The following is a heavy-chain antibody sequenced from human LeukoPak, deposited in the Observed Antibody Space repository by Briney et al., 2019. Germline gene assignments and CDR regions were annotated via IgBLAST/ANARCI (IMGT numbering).Heavy chain of an antibody. CDR3: ARSITIFGVVIMGPGAFDI. J-gene: IGHJ3*02. CDR2: ISSGSSYI. D-gene: IGHD3-3*01. Sequence: GGSLRLSCAASGFTFSSYSMNWVRQAPGKGLEWVSSISSGSSYIYYADSVKGRFTISRDNAKNSLYLQMNSLRAEDTAVYYCARSITIFGVVIMGPGAFDIWGQGTMVTVSS. V-gene: IGHV3-21*01. CDR1: GFTFSSYS.